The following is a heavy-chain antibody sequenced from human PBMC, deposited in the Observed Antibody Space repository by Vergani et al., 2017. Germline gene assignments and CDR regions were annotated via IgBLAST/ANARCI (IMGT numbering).Heavy chain of an antibody. D-gene: IGHD4-23*01. CDR3: ARNMVTTRNYYYDYYMDV. V-gene: IGHV4-39*01. J-gene: IGHJ6*03. CDR2: IYYSGST. CDR1: GGSISSSSYY. Sequence: QLQLQESGPGLVKPSETLSLTCTVSGGSISSSSYYWGWIRQPPGKGLEWIGSIYYSGSTYYNPSLKSRVTISVDTSKNQFSLKLSSVTAADTAVYYCARNMVTTRNYYYDYYMDVWGKGTTVTVSS.